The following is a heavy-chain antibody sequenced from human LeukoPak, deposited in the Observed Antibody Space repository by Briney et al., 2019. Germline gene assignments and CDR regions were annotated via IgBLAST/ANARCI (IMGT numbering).Heavy chain of an antibody. CDR3: AKPQHYRRGDFDY. V-gene: IGHV3-43*02. CDR1: GFNFDDYA. J-gene: IGHJ4*02. D-gene: IGHD3-10*01. CDR2: ISGDGGIT. Sequence: GGSLRLSCAASGFNFDDYAMDWVRQAPGRGLEWVSLISGDGGITYYADFVKGRFTISRDNSKNSLYLQMNSLRTEDTALYYCAKPQHYRRGDFDYWGQGTLVTVSS.